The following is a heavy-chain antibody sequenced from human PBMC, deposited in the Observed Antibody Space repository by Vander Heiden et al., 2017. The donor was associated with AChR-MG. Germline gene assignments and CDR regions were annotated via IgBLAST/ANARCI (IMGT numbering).Heavy chain of an antibody. CDR3: AKRGSGYYFDY. J-gene: IGHJ4*02. D-gene: IGHD3-16*01. CDR2: ISGSGGST. Sequence: EVQLLESGGALVQPGGSLRLPCAASGLTFSSYAMSWVRQAPGKGLEWVSAISGSGGSTYYADSVKGRFTISRDNSKNTLYLQMNSLRAEDTAVYYCAKRGSGYYFDYWGQGTLVTVSS. CDR1: GLTFSSYA. V-gene: IGHV3-23*01.